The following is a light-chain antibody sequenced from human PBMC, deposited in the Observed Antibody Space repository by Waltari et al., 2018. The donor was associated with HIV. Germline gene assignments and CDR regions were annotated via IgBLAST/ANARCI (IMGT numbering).Light chain of an antibody. CDR3: AAWDDSLRGFYV. CDR1: SSNIGSNY. J-gene: IGLJ1*01. CDR2: RNT. V-gene: IGLV1-47*01. Sequence: QSVLTQPPSASGTPGQRGTISCSGSSSNIGSNYVYWYQQLPGTSPKTLIYRNTQRPSGVPDRFSGSKSGTSASLAISGLRSEDEADYYCAAWDDSLRGFYVFGTGTKVTVL.